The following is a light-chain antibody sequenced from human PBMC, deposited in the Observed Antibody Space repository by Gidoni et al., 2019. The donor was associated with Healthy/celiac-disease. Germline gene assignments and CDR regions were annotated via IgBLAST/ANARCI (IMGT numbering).Light chain of an antibody. CDR1: QGSSSY. CDR2: GAS. V-gene: IGKV1-9*01. CDR3: QQLNNYPLT. J-gene: IGKJ4*01. Sequence: IQLTQFPSSLSASVGDRVTLTCPARQGSSSYLAWYQQKPGKAPKLLIYGASILQSGVPSRFSGSGSGTDFTLTSSSLQPEDFATYYCQQLNNYPLTFGGGTKVEIK.